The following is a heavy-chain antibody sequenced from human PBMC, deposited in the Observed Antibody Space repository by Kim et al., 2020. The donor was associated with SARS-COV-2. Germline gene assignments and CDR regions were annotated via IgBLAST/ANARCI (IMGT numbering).Heavy chain of an antibody. J-gene: IGHJ4*02. V-gene: IGHV4-39*01. D-gene: IGHD2-21*02. Sequence: SETLSLTCTVSGGSISGSSNHWNWIRQPPGKGLEWIGSIHYSGKTYYNPSLKSRVTTSVDTSKNQFSLKLSAVTAADTAVYFCAGRFCSDDCYFFDSWGRGALVTVSS. CDR2: IHYSGKT. CDR3: AGRFCSDDCYFFDS. CDR1: GGSISGSSNH.